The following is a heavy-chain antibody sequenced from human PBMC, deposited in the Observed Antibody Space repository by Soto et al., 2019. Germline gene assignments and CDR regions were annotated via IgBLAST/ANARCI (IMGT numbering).Heavy chain of an antibody. CDR2: IQHTGNT. D-gene: IGHD3-16*01. Sequence: SETLSLPCAVSGASIRSYHWSFLRQPAGKGLEWIGRIQHTGNTNYNPSLKSRVTMSADTSKNQISLKMTSVTAADTAVYFCAKDVSSRRWFDPWGHGVRVTVSS. J-gene: IGHJ5*02. CDR1: GASIRSYH. CDR3: AKDVSSRRWFDP. V-gene: IGHV4-4*07.